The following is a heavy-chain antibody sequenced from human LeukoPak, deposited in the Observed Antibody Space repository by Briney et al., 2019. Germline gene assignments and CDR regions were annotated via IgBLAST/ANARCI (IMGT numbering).Heavy chain of an antibody. CDR3: AKDLGYCSGGSCYGIGDWFDP. D-gene: IGHD2-15*01. CDR2: ISGSGGST. V-gene: IGHV3-23*01. J-gene: IGHJ5*02. Sequence: GGSLRLSCVASGFTFSSDAMSWVRQAPGKGLEWVSAISGSGGSTYYADSVKGRFTISRDNSKNTLYLQMNSLRAEDTAVYYCAKDLGYCSGGSCYGIGDWFDPWGQGTLVTVSS. CDR1: GFTFSSDA.